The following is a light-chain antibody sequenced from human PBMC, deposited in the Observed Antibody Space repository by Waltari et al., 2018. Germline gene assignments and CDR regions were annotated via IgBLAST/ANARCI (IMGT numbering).Light chain of an antibody. CDR2: DAS. Sequence: EIVLTQSPGTLSLSPGERATLSCRASQSVRKYLDWYQQKPGQAPRLLIYDASTRATGIPDRFSGSGSGTDFSLTISRLEPEDFAVYYCQKYVNLPATFGQGTKVEIK. CDR1: QSVRKY. V-gene: IGKV3-20*01. J-gene: IGKJ1*01. CDR3: QKYVNLPAT.